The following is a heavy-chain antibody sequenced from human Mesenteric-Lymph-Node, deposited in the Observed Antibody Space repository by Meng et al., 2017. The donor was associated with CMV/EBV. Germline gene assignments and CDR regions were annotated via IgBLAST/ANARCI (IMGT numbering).Heavy chain of an antibody. Sequence: CVVSGRAFGSSTMSWVRQAPGKGLEWVASINSYAYNIGYADSVKGRFIISRDNAKNSLYLQMNSLGAEDTAVYFCVREIRRAWFDPWGQGTLVTVSS. CDR3: VREIRRAWFDP. V-gene: IGHV3-21*01. CDR1: GRAFGSST. J-gene: IGHJ5*02. CDR2: INSYAYNI.